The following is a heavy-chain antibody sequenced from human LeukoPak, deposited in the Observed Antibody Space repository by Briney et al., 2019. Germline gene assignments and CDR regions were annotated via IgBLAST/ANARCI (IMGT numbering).Heavy chain of an antibody. Sequence: GGSLRLSWAATGFNFIGYTMNWVRQAPGTGLEWVSSISSSSSYIYFADSVKGRFTISRDNAKNSLYLQMNSLRAEVTAVYYCATDLYGSVSQPFGCRGQGTLVTVSS. V-gene: IGHV3-21*01. CDR1: GFNFIGYT. CDR2: ISSSSSYI. D-gene: IGHD3-10*01. CDR3: ATDLYGSVSQPFGC. J-gene: IGHJ4*02.